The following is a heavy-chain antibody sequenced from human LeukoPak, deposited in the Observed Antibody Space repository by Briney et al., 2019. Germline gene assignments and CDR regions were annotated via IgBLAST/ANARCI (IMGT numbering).Heavy chain of an antibody. CDR1: GGSINGYY. D-gene: IGHD1-26*01. CDR2: ISDSEYT. CDR3: ARGEHTCDY. V-gene: IGHV4-4*07. J-gene: IGHJ4*02. Sequence: KPSETLSLTCTVSGGSINGYYWTWIRQSARKRLEWIGRISDSEYTNYNPSLQSRLTMSVDTSKNQFSLRLSSVTAADTAVYYCARGEHTCDYWGQGTLVTVSS.